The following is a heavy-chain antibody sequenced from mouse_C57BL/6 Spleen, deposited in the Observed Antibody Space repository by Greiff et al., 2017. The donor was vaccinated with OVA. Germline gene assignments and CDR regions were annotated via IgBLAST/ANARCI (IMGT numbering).Heavy chain of an antibody. J-gene: IGHJ3*01. D-gene: IGHD2-2*01. CDR3: VYGYDEAFAY. CDR1: GYTFTSYD. Sequence: QVQLQQSGPELVKPGASVKLSCKASGYTFTSYDINWVKQRPGQGLEWIGWISPRDGSTKYNEKFKGKATLTVDTSSSTAYMELHSLTSEDSAVYFCVYGYDEAFAYWGQGTLVTVSA. V-gene: IGHV1-85*01. CDR2: ISPRDGST.